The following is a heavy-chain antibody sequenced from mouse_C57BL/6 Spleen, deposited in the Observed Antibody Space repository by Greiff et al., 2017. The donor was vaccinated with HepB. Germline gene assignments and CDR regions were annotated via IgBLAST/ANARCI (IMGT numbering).Heavy chain of an antibody. V-gene: IGHV5-4*01. Sequence: EVKVEESGGGLVKPGGSLKLSCAASGFTFSSYAMSWVRQTPEKRLEWVATISDGGSYTYYPDNVKGRFTISRDNAKNNLYLQMSHLKSEDTAMYYCARDPYPDYWGQGTTLTVSS. CDR1: GFTFSSYA. CDR2: ISDGGSYT. CDR3: ARDPYPDY. J-gene: IGHJ2*01.